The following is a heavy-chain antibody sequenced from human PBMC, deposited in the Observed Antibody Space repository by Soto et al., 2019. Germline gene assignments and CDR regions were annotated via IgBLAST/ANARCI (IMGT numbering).Heavy chain of an antibody. D-gene: IGHD3-10*01. Sequence: GGSLRLSCAASGFTFDDYTMHWVRQAPGKGLEWVSLISWDGGSTYYADSVKGRFTISRDSSKNSLYLQMNSLRTEDTALYYCAKDSSSGAPPDYWGQGTLVTVSS. CDR1: GFTFDDYT. CDR3: AKDSSSGAPPDY. J-gene: IGHJ4*02. V-gene: IGHV3-43*01. CDR2: ISWDGGST.